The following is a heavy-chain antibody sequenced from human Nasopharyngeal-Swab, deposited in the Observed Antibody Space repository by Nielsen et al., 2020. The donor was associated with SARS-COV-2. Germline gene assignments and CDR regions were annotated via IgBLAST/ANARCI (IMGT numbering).Heavy chain of an antibody. CDR3: AKAMSPWGDYDGLDV. V-gene: IGHV3-30*18. CDR2: TTYDGSVE. J-gene: IGHJ6*02. D-gene: IGHD4/OR15-4a*01. Sequence: GGSLRLSCAASGFTFNYFGMHWVRQAPGKGLEWVAVTTYDGSVEDYADSVKGRFTMSRDNSKNTLYLQMNSLRIEDTAVYFCAKAMSPWGDYDGLDVWGRGTTVTVS. CDR1: GFTFNYFG.